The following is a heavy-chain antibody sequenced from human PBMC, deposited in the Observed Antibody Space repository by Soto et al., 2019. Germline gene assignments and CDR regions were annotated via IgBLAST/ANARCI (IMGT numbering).Heavy chain of an antibody. CDR2: IYYSGST. V-gene: IGHV4-39*01. J-gene: IGHJ4*02. Sequence: QLQLQESGPGLVKPSETLSLTCTVSGGSISSSSYYWGWIRQPPGKGLEWIGSIYYSGSTYYNPSLKSRVTISVDTSKNQFSLKLSSVTAADTAVYYGAARSGSSWYLVWGQGTLVTVSS. CDR1: GGSISSSSYY. CDR3: AARSGSSWYLV. D-gene: IGHD6-13*01.